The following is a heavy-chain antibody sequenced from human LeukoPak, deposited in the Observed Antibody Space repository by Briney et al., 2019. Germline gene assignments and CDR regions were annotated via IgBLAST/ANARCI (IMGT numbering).Heavy chain of an antibody. D-gene: IGHD3-22*01. V-gene: IGHV1-69*05. J-gene: IGHJ3*02. Sequence: SVKVSCKASGGTFSSYAISWVRQAPGQGLEWMGGIIPIFGTANYAQKLQGRVTMTTDTSTSTAYMELRSLRSDDTAVYYCARDGDYYDSSGYYSDAFDIWGQGTMVTVSS. CDR3: ARDGDYYDSSGYYSDAFDI. CDR2: IIPIFGTA. CDR1: GGTFSSYA.